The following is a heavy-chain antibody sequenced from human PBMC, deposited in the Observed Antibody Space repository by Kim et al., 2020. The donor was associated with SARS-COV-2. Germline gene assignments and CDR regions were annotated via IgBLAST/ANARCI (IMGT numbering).Heavy chain of an antibody. J-gene: IGHJ4*02. Sequence: ASVKVSCKASGYTFTSYAMNWVRQAPGQGLEWMGWINTNTGNPTYAQGFTGRFVFSLDTSVSTAYLQISSLKAEDTAVYYCALNMGSGYQLLYSRSGWPQLNGGLNGWGQGTLVTVSS. V-gene: IGHV7-4-1*02. CDR3: ALNMGSGYQLLYSRSGWPQLNGGLNG. CDR1: GYTFTSYA. CDR2: INTNTGNP. D-gene: IGHD2-2*02.